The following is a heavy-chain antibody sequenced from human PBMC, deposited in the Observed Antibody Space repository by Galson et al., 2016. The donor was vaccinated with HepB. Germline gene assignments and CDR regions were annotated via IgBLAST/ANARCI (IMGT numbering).Heavy chain of an antibody. D-gene: IGHD5/OR15-5a*01. CDR1: GFSFSSYS. CDR2: IPSRSNYI. CDR3: ARDVSGYSVVQ. V-gene: IGHV3-21*01. J-gene: IGHJ4*02. Sequence: SLRLSCAASGFSFSSYSMNWVRQAPGKGLEWDSSIPSRSNYIHYAASVKGRFTISRDNAKKSLYLQMNSLRVEDTAIYYCARDVSGYSVVQWGQGTLVTVS.